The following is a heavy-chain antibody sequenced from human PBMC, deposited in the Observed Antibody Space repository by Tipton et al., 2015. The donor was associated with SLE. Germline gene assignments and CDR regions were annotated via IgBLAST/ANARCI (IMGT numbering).Heavy chain of an antibody. CDR3: AKSSYSSGWSGIDY. Sequence: SLRLSCAASGFTFSSYGMHWVRQAPGKGLEWVAVIWYDGSNKYYADSVKGRFTISRDNSKNTLYLQMNSLRVEDTAVYYCAKSSYSSGWSGIDYWGQGTLVTVSS. V-gene: IGHV3-33*06. CDR1: GFTFSSYG. J-gene: IGHJ4*02. D-gene: IGHD6-19*01. CDR2: IWYDGSNK.